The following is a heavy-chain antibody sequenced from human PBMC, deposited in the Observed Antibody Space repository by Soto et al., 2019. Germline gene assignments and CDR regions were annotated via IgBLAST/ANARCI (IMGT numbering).Heavy chain of an antibody. V-gene: IGHV1-3*01. D-gene: IGHD5-18*01. CDR2: INAGNGNT. J-gene: IGHJ3*02. Sequence: GASVKVSCKASGYTFTSYAMHWVRQAPRQRLELMGWINAGNGNTKYSQKFQGRVTITRDTSASTAYMELSSLRSEDTAVYYCARDQDTAMVYDAFDIWGQGTMVTVSS. CDR3: ARDQDTAMVYDAFDI. CDR1: GYTFTSYA.